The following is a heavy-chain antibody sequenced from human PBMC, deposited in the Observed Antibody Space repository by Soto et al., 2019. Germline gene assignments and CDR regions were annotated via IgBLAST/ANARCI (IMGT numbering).Heavy chain of an antibody. CDR1: GFTFGDYA. CDR3: ARVGSASLMVVVIADH. V-gene: IGHV3-49*03. Sequence: PGGSLRLSCTTSGFTFGDYAMSWFRQAPGKGLEWVGFIRSKGYGGTTQYAASVKGRFTISRDDSESIAYLQMDSLKTEDTVLYYCARVGSASLMVVVIADHWGQGTQVTVSS. D-gene: IGHD3-22*01. CDR2: IRSKGYGGTT. J-gene: IGHJ4*02.